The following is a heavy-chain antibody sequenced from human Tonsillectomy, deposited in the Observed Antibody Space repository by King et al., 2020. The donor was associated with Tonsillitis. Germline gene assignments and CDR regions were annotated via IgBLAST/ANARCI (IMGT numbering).Heavy chain of an antibody. CDR3: ARRGPLGWVDP. D-gene: IGHD6-25*01. Sequence: EVQLVESGAEVKKPGESLKISCKASGYTFTNYWIGWVRQMPGKGLEWMGVIYPGGSDTIYSPSFQGQVTISADRSITTAYMLWTSLKASDTAMYYCARRGPLGWVDPWGQGTLVTVSS. J-gene: IGHJ5*02. CDR1: GYTFTNYW. CDR2: IYPGGSDT. V-gene: IGHV5-51*01.